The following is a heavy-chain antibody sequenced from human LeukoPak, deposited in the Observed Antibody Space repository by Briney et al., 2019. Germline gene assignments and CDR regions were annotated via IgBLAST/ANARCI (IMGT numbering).Heavy chain of an antibody. Sequence: GGSLRLSCAASGFTFSSYAMHWVRQAPGKGLEWVAVISYDGSNKYYADSVKGRFTISRDNSKNTLYLQMNSLRAEDTAVYYCARPSTVVHFEDAFDIWGQGTMVTVSS. CDR1: GFTFSSYA. CDR2: ISYDGSNK. V-gene: IGHV3-30-3*01. CDR3: ARPSTVVHFEDAFDI. D-gene: IGHD4-23*01. J-gene: IGHJ3*02.